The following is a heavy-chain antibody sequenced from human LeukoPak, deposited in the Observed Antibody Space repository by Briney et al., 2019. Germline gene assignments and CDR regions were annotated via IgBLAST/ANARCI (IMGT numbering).Heavy chain of an antibody. V-gene: IGHV3-30-3*01. CDR3: AKDSSYSANSPFDS. D-gene: IGHD4/OR15-4a*01. J-gene: IGHJ4*02. CDR1: GFTFSSYA. Sequence: GGSLRLSCAASGFTFSSYAIHWVRQAPGKGLEGVAVLSYDGSNKYYADSVKGRFTLSRDNSKNTLYLQMISLRAEDTAVYFCAKDSSYSANSPFDSWGQGTLVTVSS. CDR2: LSYDGSNK.